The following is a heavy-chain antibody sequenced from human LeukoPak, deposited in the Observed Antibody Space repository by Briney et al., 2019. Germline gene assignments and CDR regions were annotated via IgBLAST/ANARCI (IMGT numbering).Heavy chain of an antibody. J-gene: IGHJ4*02. CDR2: ISYDGSNK. D-gene: IGHD3-10*01. CDR1: GFTFSSYG. CDR3: ARDEDYQLLYQPDY. V-gene: IGHV3-30*03. Sequence: GGSLRLSCAASGFTFSSYGMHWVRQAPGKGLERVAVISYDGSNKYYADSVKGRFTISRDTSKNTAYLEMNALRHDDTAVYFCARDEDYQLLYQPDYWGQGTLVIVSS.